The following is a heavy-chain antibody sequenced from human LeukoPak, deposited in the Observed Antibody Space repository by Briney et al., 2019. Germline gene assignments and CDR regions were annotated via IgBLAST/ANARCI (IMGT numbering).Heavy chain of an antibody. CDR1: GFSFSDFG. CDR3: ARDGNYDRLDY. V-gene: IGHV3-33*01. Sequence: GGSLRLSCAASGFSFSDFGMHWVRQAPGKGLEWMTIIWYDGSNKYYADSVKGRFTISRDNLKNTLYLQMNSLRAEDTAVYYCARDGNYDRLDYWGQGTLVTVSS. J-gene: IGHJ4*02. D-gene: IGHD1-7*01. CDR2: IWYDGSNK.